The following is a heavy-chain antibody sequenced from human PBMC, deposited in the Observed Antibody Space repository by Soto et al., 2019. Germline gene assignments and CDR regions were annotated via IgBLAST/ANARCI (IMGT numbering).Heavy chain of an antibody. CDR1: GFTFRNYG. CDR3: AKDPQGYSYGNFDY. V-gene: IGHV3-30*18. Sequence: QVQLVESGGGVVQPGRSLRLSCAASGFTFRNYGMHWVRQAPGKGLEWVAVISYDGSNKYYADSVKGRFTISRDNSKNTLYLQMNSLRAEDTAVYYCAKDPQGYSYGNFDYWGQGTLVTVSS. J-gene: IGHJ4*02. D-gene: IGHD5-18*01. CDR2: ISYDGSNK.